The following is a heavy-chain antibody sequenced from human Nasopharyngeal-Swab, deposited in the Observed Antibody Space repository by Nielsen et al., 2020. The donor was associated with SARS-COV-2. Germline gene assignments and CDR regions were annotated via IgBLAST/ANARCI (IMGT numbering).Heavy chain of an antibody. J-gene: IGHJ4*02. CDR3: SKDVHVDYGGIDY. V-gene: IGHV3-30*18. CDR1: GFTFSSSG. Sequence: GGSLRLSCAVSGFTFSSSGMDWVRQAPGKGMEWVAVISYDGSNEYYEDSVKGRLTISRDNSKNTLYLQMNSLRVEDTAVYYCSKDVHVDYGGIDYWGQGTLVTVSS. D-gene: IGHD4/OR15-4a*01. CDR2: ISYDGSNE.